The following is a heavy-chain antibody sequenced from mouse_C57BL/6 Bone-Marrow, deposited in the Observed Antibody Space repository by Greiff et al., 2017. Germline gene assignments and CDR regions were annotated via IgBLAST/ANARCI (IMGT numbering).Heavy chain of an antibody. D-gene: IGHD2-1*01. J-gene: IGHJ4*01. Sequence: VQLQQSGPELVKPGASVKISCKASGYTFTDYYMNWVKQSHGKSLEWIGDINPNNGGTSYNQKFKGKATLTVDKSSSKAYMELRSLTSEDSAVYYCARGGGNPYAMDYWGQGTSVTVSS. CDR1: GYTFTDYY. V-gene: IGHV1-26*01. CDR3: ARGGGNPYAMDY. CDR2: INPNNGGT.